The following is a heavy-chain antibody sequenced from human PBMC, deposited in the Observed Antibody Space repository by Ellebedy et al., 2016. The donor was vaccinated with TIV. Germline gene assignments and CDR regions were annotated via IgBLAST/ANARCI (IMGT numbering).Heavy chain of an antibody. J-gene: IGHJ4*02. D-gene: IGHD3/OR15-3a*01. CDR3: ARRSTDFAFDS. Sequence: GESLKISCAASGFTFSTYPMNWVRQAPGKGLEWVSIISANGWTTYYADSVKGRFTISRDNSKNTLFLQMSRLRAEDTAVYFDARRSTDFAFDSWGQGTLVTVSS. CDR1: GFTFSTYP. V-gene: IGHV3-23*01. CDR2: ISANGWTT.